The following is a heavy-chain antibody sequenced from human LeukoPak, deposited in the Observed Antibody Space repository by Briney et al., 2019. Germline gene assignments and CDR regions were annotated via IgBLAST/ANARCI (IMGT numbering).Heavy chain of an antibody. CDR1: GFTFSSYA. J-gene: IGHJ4*02. CDR3: AKVPLGCTNGVCYRLREIYFDY. CDR2: ISGSGGST. Sequence: GGSLRLSCAASGFTFSSYAMSWVRQAPGKGLEWVSAISGSGGSTYYADSVKGRFTISRDNSKNTLYLQMNSLRAEDTAVYYCAKVPLGCTNGVCYRLREIYFDYWGQGTLVTVSS. V-gene: IGHV3-23*01. D-gene: IGHD2-8*01.